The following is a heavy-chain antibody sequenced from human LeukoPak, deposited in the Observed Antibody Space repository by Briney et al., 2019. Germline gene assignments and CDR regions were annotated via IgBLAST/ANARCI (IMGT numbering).Heavy chain of an antibody. Sequence: SETLSLTCAVSGGSISTSNWWRWVSQPPGKGLEWIGEIYHSGSTNYNPSLKSRVTISVDKSKHQFSLKLISVTAADTAVYYCARVDSSGYYYYGMDVWGQGTTVTVSS. J-gene: IGHJ6*02. CDR1: GGSISTSNW. V-gene: IGHV4-4*02. CDR2: IYHSGST. D-gene: IGHD3-22*01. CDR3: ARVDSSGYYYYGMDV.